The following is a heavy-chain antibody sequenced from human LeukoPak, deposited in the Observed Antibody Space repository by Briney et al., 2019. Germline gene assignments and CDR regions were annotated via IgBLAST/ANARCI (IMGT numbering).Heavy chain of an antibody. Sequence: SETLPLTCTVSGGSISSYYWSWIRQPPGKGLEWIGYIYYSGSTNYNPSLKSRVTISVDTSKNQFSLKLSSVTAADTAVYYCARDRLEEDETDYYYYMDVWGKGTTVTVSS. CDR2: IYYSGST. D-gene: IGHD1-1*01. CDR3: ARDRLEEDETDYYYYMDV. J-gene: IGHJ6*03. CDR1: GGSISSYY. V-gene: IGHV4-59*01.